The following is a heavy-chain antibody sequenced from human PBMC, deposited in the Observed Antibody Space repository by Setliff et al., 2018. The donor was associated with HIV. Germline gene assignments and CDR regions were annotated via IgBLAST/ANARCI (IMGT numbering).Heavy chain of an antibody. J-gene: IGHJ4*02. CDR1: GGSISSSSYY. Sequence: SETLSLTCTVSGGSISSSSYYWGWIRQPPGKGLEWIGSIYYSGSTYYNPSLKSRVTISVDTSKNQFSLKLSSVTAADTAVYYCARTPEELRYFDYWGQGTLVTVSP. CDR3: ARTPEELRYFDY. CDR2: IYYSGST. D-gene: IGHD1-7*01. V-gene: IGHV4-39*01.